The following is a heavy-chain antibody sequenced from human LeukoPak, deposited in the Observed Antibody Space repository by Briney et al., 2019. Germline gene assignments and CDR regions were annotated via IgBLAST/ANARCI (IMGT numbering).Heavy chain of an antibody. V-gene: IGHV4-34*01. J-gene: IGHJ4*02. D-gene: IGHD6-19*01. CDR2: INHSGST. Sequence: SETLSLTCAVYGGSFSGYYWSWIRQPPGKGLEWIGEINHSGSTNYNPSLKSRVTISVDTSKNQFSLKLSSVTAADTAVYYCARARGYSGGWYVIGYWGQGTLVTVSS. CDR1: GGSFSGYY. CDR3: ARARGYSGGWYVIGY.